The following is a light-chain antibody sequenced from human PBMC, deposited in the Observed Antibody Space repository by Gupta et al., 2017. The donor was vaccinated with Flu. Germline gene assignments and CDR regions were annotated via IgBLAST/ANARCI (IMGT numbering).Light chain of an antibody. Sequence: QSALTQPASVSGSPGQSITISCTGPSSDVGGYNYVSWYPQHPGKAPKLMIYEVNNRPSGVSNRFSGSKSGNTASLTISGLQTEDEADYYCSSYTSKHTVIFGGGTKLTVL. CDR3: SSYTSKHTVI. J-gene: IGLJ2*01. CDR2: EVN. CDR1: SSDVGGYNY. V-gene: IGLV2-14*01.